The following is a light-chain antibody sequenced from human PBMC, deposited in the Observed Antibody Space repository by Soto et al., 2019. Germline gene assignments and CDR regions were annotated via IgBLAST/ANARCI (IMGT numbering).Light chain of an antibody. Sequence: QSVLTQPASVSGSPGQSITISCTGSSSDIGAYDYVSWYQQRPVKAPKLMIFDVTNRPSGVSDRLSGSKSGNTASLTISGLQTEDEADYYCSSYTSSSTPDVFGTGTKVTVL. J-gene: IGLJ1*01. CDR2: DVT. CDR3: SSYTSSSTPDV. CDR1: SSDIGAYDY. V-gene: IGLV2-14*01.